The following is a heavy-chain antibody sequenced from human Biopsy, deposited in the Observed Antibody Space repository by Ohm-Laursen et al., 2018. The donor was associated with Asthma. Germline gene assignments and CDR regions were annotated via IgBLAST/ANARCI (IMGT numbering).Heavy chain of an antibody. CDR1: GYNFISFA. J-gene: IGHJ3*01. CDR2: VNTGNGDT. Sequence: ASVTVSCKASGYNFISFAIHWVRQAPGQRLEWMGWVNTGNGDTKCSQKFQGRVTITRDTSASTAYMELRSLRSEDTATYYCARTYYDFLTGQVKDVFGVWGQGTMVTVSS. D-gene: IGHD3-9*01. CDR3: ARTYYDFLTGQVKDVFGV. V-gene: IGHV1-3*04.